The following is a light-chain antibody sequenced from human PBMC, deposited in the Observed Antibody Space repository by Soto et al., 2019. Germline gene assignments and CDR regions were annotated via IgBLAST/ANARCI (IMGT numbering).Light chain of an antibody. Sequence: SYELTQPPSVSVSPGQTASITCSGDKLGDKYACWYQQKPGQSPVLVIYQDSKRPSGIPERFSGSNPGNTATLTISRTQAMDEAYYYCQAWDSSTVVFGGGTKLTVL. CDR2: QDS. CDR3: QAWDSSTVV. V-gene: IGLV3-1*01. J-gene: IGLJ2*01. CDR1: KLGDKY.